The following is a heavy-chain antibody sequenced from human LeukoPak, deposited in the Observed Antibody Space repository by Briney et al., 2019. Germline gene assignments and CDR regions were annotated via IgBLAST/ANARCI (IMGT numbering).Heavy chain of an antibody. D-gene: IGHD3-16*01. Sequence: ASVKVSCKASGYTFTGYYMHWVRQAPGQGLEWMGWINPNSGGTNYAQKFQGRVTMTRDTSISTAYMELSRLRSDDTAVYYCARAAMITFGGAKQFPVDYWGQGTLVTVSS. V-gene: IGHV1-2*02. CDR1: GYTFTGYY. CDR3: ARAAMITFGGAKQFPVDY. J-gene: IGHJ4*02. CDR2: INPNSGGT.